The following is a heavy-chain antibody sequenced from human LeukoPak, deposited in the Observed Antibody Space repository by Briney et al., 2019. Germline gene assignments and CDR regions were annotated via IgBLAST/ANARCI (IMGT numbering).Heavy chain of an antibody. CDR1: GGTFSSYA. J-gene: IGHJ4*02. Sequence: ASLKVSCKASGGTFSSYAISWVRQAPAQALEWMGGIIPIFGTANYAQKFQGRVTITADESTSTAYMELSSLRSEDTAVYYCARDVGIAAAGTRGYFDYWGQGTLVTVSS. CDR2: IIPIFGTA. V-gene: IGHV1-69*13. D-gene: IGHD6-13*01. CDR3: ARDVGIAAAGTRGYFDY.